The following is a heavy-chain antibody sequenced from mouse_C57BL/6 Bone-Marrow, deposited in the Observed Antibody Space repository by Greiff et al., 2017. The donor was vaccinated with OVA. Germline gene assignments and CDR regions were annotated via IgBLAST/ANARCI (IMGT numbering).Heavy chain of an antibody. V-gene: IGHV4-1*01. CDR1: GFDFSSYW. J-gene: IGHJ2*01. D-gene: IGHD1-1*01. CDR3: ARRDYGRSYDYCDY. Sequence: EVQLLQSGGGLVQPGGSLKLSCAASGFDFSSYWMSWVRRAPGKGLEWIGDINPDSSTITYAPSLQDKFIISRDNANNTLYLQMSKVRSEDADLEYCARRDYGRSYDYCDYWGQGTTLTVSS. CDR2: INPDSSTI.